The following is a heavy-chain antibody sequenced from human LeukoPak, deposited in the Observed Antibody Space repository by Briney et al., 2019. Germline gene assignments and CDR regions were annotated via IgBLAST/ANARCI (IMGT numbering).Heavy chain of an antibody. CDR3: ARDLLKWDY. CDR2: ISGSGGST. Sequence: PGGSLRLSCAASGFTFSSYAMTWVRQAPGKGLEWVSTISGSGGSTYYADSVKGRFTISRDSSKNTLYLQMNSLRAEDTAVYYCARDLLKWDYWGQGTLVTVSS. V-gene: IGHV3-23*01. J-gene: IGHJ4*02. D-gene: IGHD2-8*01. CDR1: GFTFSSYA.